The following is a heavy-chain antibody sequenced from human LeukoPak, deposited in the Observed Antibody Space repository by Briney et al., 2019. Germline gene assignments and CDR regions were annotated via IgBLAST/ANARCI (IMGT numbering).Heavy chain of an antibody. D-gene: IGHD3-3*01. CDR3: ARDHAFSYYYYYMDV. V-gene: IGHV3-7*01. Sequence: GGSLRLSCAASGFIFSSYWMSWVRQAPGKGLEWVANINQDGSEKYYVDSVKGRFTISRDNAKNSLYLQMNSLRAEDTAVYYCARDHAFSYYYYYMDVWGKGTTVTVFS. J-gene: IGHJ6*03. CDR1: GFIFSSYW. CDR2: INQDGSEK.